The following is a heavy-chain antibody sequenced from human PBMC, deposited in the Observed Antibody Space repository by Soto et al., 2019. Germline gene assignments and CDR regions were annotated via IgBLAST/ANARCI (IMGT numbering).Heavy chain of an antibody. CDR2: IGGSGGST. CDR3: AKDIAIYGSGYPFDY. Sequence: PGGSLRLSCAASGFTFSSYAMSWVRQAPGKGLEWVSAIGGSGGSTYYADSVKGRFTISRDNSKNTLYLQMNSLRAEDTAVYYCAKDIAIYGSGYPFDYWGQGTLVTVSS. J-gene: IGHJ4*02. V-gene: IGHV3-23*01. CDR1: GFTFSSYA. D-gene: IGHD5-12*01.